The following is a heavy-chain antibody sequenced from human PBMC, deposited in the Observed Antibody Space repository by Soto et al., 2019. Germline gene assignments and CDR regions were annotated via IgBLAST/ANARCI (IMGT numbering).Heavy chain of an antibody. J-gene: IGHJ6*02. CDR2: IIPTFGTA. V-gene: IGHV1-69*12. CDR1: GGTFSSYT. CDR3: ARPSCGAACYYYGMDV. Sequence: QVQLVQSGAEVKKPGSSVKVSCKASGGTFSSYTISWVRQAPGQGLEWMGGIIPTFGTADYAQKFQGRVTITAYESTSPGYRELRSLRSEDTALYFCARPSCGAACYYYGMDVWGQGTAVTVSS. D-gene: IGHD2-21*01.